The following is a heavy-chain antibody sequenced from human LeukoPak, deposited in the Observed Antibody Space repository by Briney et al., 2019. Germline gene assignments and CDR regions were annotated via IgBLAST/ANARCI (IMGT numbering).Heavy chain of an antibody. V-gene: IGHV3-21*01. CDR3: ARDGSWTKMDV. D-gene: IGHD3-10*01. Sequence: GGSLRLPCAASGFTFSSYSMNWVRQAPGKGLEWVSSISSSSSYIYYADSVKGRFTISRDNAKNSLYLQMNSLRAEDTAVYYCARDGSWTKMDVWGKGTTVTVSS. CDR2: ISSSSSYI. J-gene: IGHJ6*04. CDR1: GFTFSSYS.